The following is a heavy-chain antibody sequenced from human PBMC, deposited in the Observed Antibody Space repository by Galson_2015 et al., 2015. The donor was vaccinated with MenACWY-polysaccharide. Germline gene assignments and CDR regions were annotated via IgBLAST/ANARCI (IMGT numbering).Heavy chain of an antibody. CDR2: ISGSGGNT. CDR3: AKDRGPDTSGWAEALYM. Sequence: SLRLSCAASGFTFTNYAMSWVRQAPGKGLEWVSAISGSGGNTYYADSVKGRVTISRDNSKNTLHLQVNSLRAEDTAVYYCAKDRGPDTSGWAEALYMWGQGTMVTVSS. V-gene: IGHV3-23*01. CDR1: GFTFTNYA. J-gene: IGHJ3*02. D-gene: IGHD6-19*01.